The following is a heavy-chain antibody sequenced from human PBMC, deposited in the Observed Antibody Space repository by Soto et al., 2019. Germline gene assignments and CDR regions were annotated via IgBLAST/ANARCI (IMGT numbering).Heavy chain of an antibody. V-gene: IGHV4-61*08. CDR3: ARGDHYDSSGYSA. CDR1: GGSISSGGYY. CDR2: IFYSGST. J-gene: IGHJ4*02. D-gene: IGHD3-22*01. Sequence: SETLSLTCTVSGGSISSGGYYWSWIRQPPGKGLEWIGYIFYSGSTNYNPSLKSRVTISVDTSKNQFSLDLSSVTAADTAVYYCARGDHYDSSGYSAWGQGTLVTVS.